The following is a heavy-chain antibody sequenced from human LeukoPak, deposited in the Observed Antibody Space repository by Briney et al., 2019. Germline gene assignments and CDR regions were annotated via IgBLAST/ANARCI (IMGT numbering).Heavy chain of an antibody. CDR2: IYHSGST. D-gene: IGHD5-18*01. Sequence: PSQTLSLTCAVSGGSISSGGYSWSWIRQPPGKGLEWIGYIYHSGSTYYNPSLKSRVTISVDRSKNQFSLKLSSVTAADTAVYYCARGYSYGRRPYYFDYWGQGTLVTVSS. V-gene: IGHV4-30-2*01. CDR3: ARGYSYGRRPYYFDY. CDR1: GGSISSGGYS. J-gene: IGHJ4*02.